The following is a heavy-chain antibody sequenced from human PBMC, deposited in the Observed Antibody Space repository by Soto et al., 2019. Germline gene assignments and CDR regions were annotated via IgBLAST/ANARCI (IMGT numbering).Heavy chain of an antibody. Sequence: SQTLSLTCDISGDSVSSNSAAWNWIRQSPSRGLEWLGRTYYRSKWYNDFAVSVKSRITINPDTSKNQFSLQLNSVTPEDTAVYYCARVPYSGSYAPPLGFDYWGQGTLVTVSS. J-gene: IGHJ4*02. CDR2: TYYRSKWYN. CDR1: GDSVSSNSAA. D-gene: IGHD1-26*01. V-gene: IGHV6-1*01. CDR3: ARVPYSGSYAPPLGFDY.